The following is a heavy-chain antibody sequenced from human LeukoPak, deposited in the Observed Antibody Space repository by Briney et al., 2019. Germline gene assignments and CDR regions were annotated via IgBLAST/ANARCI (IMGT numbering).Heavy chain of an antibody. CDR2: ISYDGNNK. J-gene: IGHJ4*02. D-gene: IGHD1-26*01. CDR1: RFTFTNFA. V-gene: IGHV3-30*04. Sequence: GGSLRLSCVASRFTFTNFAMYWVRQAPGKGLEFVAVISYDGNNKYYSDSVKGRFTISRDDSKNTVYLQIHSLRAEDTAVYYCARDGGEWEQDYWGQGTLVTVSS. CDR3: ARDGGEWEQDY.